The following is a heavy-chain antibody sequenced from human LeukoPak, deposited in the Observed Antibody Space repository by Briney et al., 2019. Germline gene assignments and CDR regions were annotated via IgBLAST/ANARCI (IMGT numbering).Heavy chain of an antibody. CDR1: SGSTSSYY. J-gene: IGHJ4*02. V-gene: IGHV4-59*08. CDR3: ARHLAAAGTHRLDY. D-gene: IGHD6-13*01. CDR2: INYSGST. Sequence: SETLSLTCTVSSGSTSSYYWSWIRQPPGKGLEWIGYINYSGSTNYNPSLKSRVAISVDTSKNQFSLKLSSVTAADTAVYYCARHLAAAGTHRLDYWGQGTLVTVSS.